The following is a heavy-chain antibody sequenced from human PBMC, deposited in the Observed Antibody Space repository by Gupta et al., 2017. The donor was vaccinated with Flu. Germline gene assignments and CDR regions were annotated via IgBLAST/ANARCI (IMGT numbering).Heavy chain of an antibody. V-gene: IGHV3-33*01. CDR2: IWYDGSNK. CDR1: GLPFSSYG. CDR3: ARSIAAAGIVLNYYYYGMDV. D-gene: IGHD6-13*01. Sequence: QVQLVESGGGVVQPGRSLSLSCAASGLPFSSYGMHWVRQAPGKGLAWVAVIWYDGSNKYYADSVKGRFTISRDNSKNTLYLQMNSLRAEDTAVYYCARSIAAAGIVLNYYYYGMDVWGQGTTVTVSS. J-gene: IGHJ6*02.